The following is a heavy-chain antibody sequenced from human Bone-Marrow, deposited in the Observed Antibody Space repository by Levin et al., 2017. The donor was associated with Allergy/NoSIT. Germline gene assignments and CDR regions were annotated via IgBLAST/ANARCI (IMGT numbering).Heavy chain of an antibody. D-gene: IGHD3-10*01. V-gene: IGHV2-5*02. Sequence: ESGPTLVKPTQTLTLTCTFSGFSLTTNGVRVGWIRQPPGKALEWLALIYWDDDKRHSPSLKSRLTITKDTSRNQVVLTLTNVDPVDTATYYCAHSRSYDSGSPNFFGSWGQGTLVTVSS. J-gene: IGHJ4*02. CDR1: GFSLTTNGVR. CDR2: IYWDDDK. CDR3: AHSRSYDSGSPNFFGS.